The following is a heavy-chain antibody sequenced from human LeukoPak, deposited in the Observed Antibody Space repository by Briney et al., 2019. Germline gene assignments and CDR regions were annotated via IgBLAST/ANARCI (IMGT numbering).Heavy chain of an antibody. V-gene: IGHV3-30*04. D-gene: IGHD2-15*01. CDR3: ARGGTLLLRD. J-gene: IGHJ4*02. CDR1: GFTFSSYA. Sequence: PGGSLRLSCAASGFTFSSYAMHWVRQAPGKGLEWVAVISYDGSNKYYAHSVKGRFTISRDNSKNTLYLQMNSLRAEDTAVYYCARGGTLLLRDWGQGTLVTVSS. CDR2: ISYDGSNK.